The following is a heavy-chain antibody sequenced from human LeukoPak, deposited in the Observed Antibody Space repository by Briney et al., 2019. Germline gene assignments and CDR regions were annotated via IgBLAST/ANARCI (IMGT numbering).Heavy chain of an antibody. Sequence: GESLKISCKGSGYSFISYWIGWVRQMPGKGLEWMGIIYPGDSDTRYSPSFQGQVTISADKSISTAYLQWSSLKASDTAMYYCARGRAVAGPAPDFDYWGQGTLVTVSS. D-gene: IGHD6-19*01. J-gene: IGHJ4*02. CDR2: IYPGDSDT. CDR3: ARGRAVAGPAPDFDY. CDR1: GYSFISYW. V-gene: IGHV5-51*01.